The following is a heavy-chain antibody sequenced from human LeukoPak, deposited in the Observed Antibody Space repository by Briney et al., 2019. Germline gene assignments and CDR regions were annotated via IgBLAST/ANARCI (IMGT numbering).Heavy chain of an antibody. CDR3: ARGDYCSGGSCRHLGAFDI. J-gene: IGHJ3*02. CDR1: GGSISSYY. V-gene: IGHV4-59*01. Sequence: SETLSLTCTVSGGSISSYYWSWIRQPPGKGLEWSGYIYYSGSTNYNPSLKSRVTISVDTSKNQFSLKLSSVTAADTAVYYCARGDYCSGGSCRHLGAFDIWGQGTMVTVSS. CDR2: IYYSGST. D-gene: IGHD2-15*01.